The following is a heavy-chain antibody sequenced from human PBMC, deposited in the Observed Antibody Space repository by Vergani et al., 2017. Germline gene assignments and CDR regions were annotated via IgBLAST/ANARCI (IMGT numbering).Heavy chain of an antibody. V-gene: IGHV1-46*01. CDR3: ARVRLASYYYYYCMDV. Sequence: QVQLVQSGAEVKKPGASVKVSCKASGYTFTSYYMHWVRQAPGQGLEWMGIINPSGGSKSYAQKFQGRVTITRDTSTSTVYMELSSLRSEDTAVYYCARVRLASYYYYYCMDVWGQGTTVTVSS. D-gene: IGHD6-19*01. CDR2: INPSGGSK. CDR1: GYTFTSYY. J-gene: IGHJ6*02.